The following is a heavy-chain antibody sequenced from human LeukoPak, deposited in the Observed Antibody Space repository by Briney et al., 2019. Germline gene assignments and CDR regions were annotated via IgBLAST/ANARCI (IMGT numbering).Heavy chain of an antibody. Sequence: ASVKVSCKASGYTFTSYAMHWVRQAPGQRLEWMGWINAGNGNTKYSQKFQGRVTITRDTSASTAYMELSSLRSDDTAVYYCARNHYYDILTGSVTYAMDVWGQGTTVTVSS. CDR2: INAGNGNT. D-gene: IGHD3-9*01. CDR1: GYTFTSYA. CDR3: ARNHYYDILTGSVTYAMDV. V-gene: IGHV1-3*01. J-gene: IGHJ6*02.